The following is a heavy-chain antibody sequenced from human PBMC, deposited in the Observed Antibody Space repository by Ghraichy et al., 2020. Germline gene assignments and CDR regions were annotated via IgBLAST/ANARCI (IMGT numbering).Heavy chain of an antibody. D-gene: IGHD5/OR15-5a*01. J-gene: IGHJ4*02. V-gene: IGHV3-23*01. CDR1: GFTFDNYA. CDR2: ISGSADRT. CDR3: AKVLNTVRSTIPEFDY. Sequence: GVLNISCAASGFTFDNYAMSWVRQAPGKGLEWVSAISGSADRTYYADSLKGRFTISRDNSKNTLYLQMNSLRVEDTAVYYCAKVLNTVRSTIPEFDYWGQGTLVTVSS.